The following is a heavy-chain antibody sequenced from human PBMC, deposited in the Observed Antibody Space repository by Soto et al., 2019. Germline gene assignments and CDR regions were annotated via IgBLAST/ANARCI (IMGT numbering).Heavy chain of an antibody. D-gene: IGHD5-18*01. V-gene: IGHV1-69*12. Sequence: QVQLVQSGAEVKKPGSSVKVSCKASGGTFSSYAISWVRQAPGQGLEWMGGIIPIFGTANYAQKFQGRVTITADESTSTDYMELSSLRSEDTAVYYCARRGGYSYGYDYYGMDVWGQGTTVTVSS. CDR1: GGTFSSYA. J-gene: IGHJ6*02. CDR2: IIPIFGTA. CDR3: ARRGGYSYGYDYYGMDV.